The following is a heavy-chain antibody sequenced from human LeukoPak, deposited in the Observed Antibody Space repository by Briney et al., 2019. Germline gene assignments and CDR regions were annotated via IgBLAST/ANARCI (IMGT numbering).Heavy chain of an antibody. CDR2: IIPIFGTA. D-gene: IGHD3-22*01. CDR3: ARDRLRGNYHDSSGYYYLDY. CDR1: GGTFSSYA. Sequence: ASVKVSCKASGGTFSSYAISWVRQAPGQGLEWMGGIIPIFGTANYAQKFQGRVTITTDESTSTAYMELSSLRSEDTAVYYCARDRLRGNYHDSSGYYYLDYWGQGTLVTVSS. J-gene: IGHJ4*02. V-gene: IGHV1-69*05.